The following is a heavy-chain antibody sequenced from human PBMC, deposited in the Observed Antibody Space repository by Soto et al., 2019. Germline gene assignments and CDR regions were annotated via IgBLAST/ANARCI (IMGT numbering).Heavy chain of an antibody. D-gene: IGHD3-10*01. CDR2: IREDGNEI. CDR3: GTDQWGGAFDI. V-gene: IGHV3-7*01. CDR1: GFTLRSYW. J-gene: IGHJ3*02. Sequence: GGSLRLSCAASGFTLRSYWMAWVRQTPGKGLEFVANIREDGNEINYVDSVKGRFTISRDNAKNSLFLQMNSLRDEDTAVYYCGTDQWGGAFDIGGQGTTVTVSS.